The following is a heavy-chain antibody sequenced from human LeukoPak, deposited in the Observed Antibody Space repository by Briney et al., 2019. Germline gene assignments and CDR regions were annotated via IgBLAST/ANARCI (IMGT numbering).Heavy chain of an antibody. Sequence: PGGSLRLSCAASGFTFSTYSMNWVRQAPGKGLEWVSSISSSSSYIYYADSVKSRFTISRDNAKNSLYLQMNSLRAEDTAVYYCARDIHREITVVPDYWGQGTLVTVSS. V-gene: IGHV3-21*01. CDR3: ARDIHREITVVPDY. CDR1: GFTFSTYS. J-gene: IGHJ4*02. D-gene: IGHD4-23*01. CDR2: ISSSSSYI.